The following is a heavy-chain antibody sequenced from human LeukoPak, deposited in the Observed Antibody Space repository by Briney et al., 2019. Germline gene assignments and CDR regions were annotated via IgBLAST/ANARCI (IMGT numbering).Heavy chain of an antibody. CDR1: GYSFSSYW. D-gene: IGHD5-18*01. J-gene: IGHJ4*02. V-gene: IGHV5-51*01. Sequence: GESLKISCKGSGYSFSSYWIGWVRQMPGKGLEWMGIIYPGDSDTRYSPSFQGQVTISADKSISTAYLQWSSLKAPDTAMYYCARTGSSYGLPYYFDYWGQGTLVIVSS. CDR2: IYPGDSDT. CDR3: ARTGSSYGLPYYFDY.